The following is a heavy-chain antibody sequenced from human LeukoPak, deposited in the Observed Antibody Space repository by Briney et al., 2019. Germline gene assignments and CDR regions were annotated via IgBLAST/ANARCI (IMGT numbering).Heavy chain of an antibody. J-gene: IGHJ5*02. Sequence: SETLSLTCTVSGYSISSGYYWGWIRQPPGKGLEWIGSIYHSGSTHYNPSLKSRVTISVDTSKKHFSLQLRSVTAADTAVYYCARKEGGQLVNTRRWFDPWGQGTLVTVSS. V-gene: IGHV4-38-2*02. CDR2: IYHSGST. CDR1: GYSISSGYY. D-gene: IGHD6-13*01. CDR3: ARKEGGQLVNTRRWFDP.